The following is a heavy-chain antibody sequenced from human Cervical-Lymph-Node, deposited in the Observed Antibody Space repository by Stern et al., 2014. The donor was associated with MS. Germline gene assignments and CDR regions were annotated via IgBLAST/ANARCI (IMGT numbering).Heavy chain of an antibody. D-gene: IGHD5-18*01. CDR2: IWYDGSNK. J-gene: IGHJ4*02. V-gene: IGHV3-33*01. Sequence: VQLVESGGGVVQPGRSLRLSCAASGFTFSSYGMHWVRQAPGKGLEWVAVIWYDGSNKYYADSVKGRFTISRDNSKNTLYLQMNSLRAEDTAVYYCATPGYSYGGPFDYWGQGTLVTVSS. CDR3: ATPGYSYGGPFDY. CDR1: GFTFSSYG.